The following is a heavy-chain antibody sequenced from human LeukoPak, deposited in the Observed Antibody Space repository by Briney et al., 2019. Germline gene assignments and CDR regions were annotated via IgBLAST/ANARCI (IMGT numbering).Heavy chain of an antibody. V-gene: IGHV3-11*01. CDR2: INPSGSHI. Sequence: GGSLRLSCAVSGFTFSDYYMNWIRQAPGKGLEWISYINPSGSHIYYADSVKGRFTISRDNAKNSLSLQMSSLRAEDTATYYCARESTTGTFDIWGQGTMVTVSS. CDR1: GFTFSDYY. J-gene: IGHJ3*02. D-gene: IGHD4-17*01. CDR3: ARESTTGTFDI.